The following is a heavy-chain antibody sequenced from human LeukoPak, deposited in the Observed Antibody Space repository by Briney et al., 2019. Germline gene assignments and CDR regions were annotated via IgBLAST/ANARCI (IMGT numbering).Heavy chain of an antibody. Sequence: SVKVSCKASGGTFSSYAISWVRQSPGQGLEWMGGIIPIFGTANYAQKFRGRVTITADESTSTAYMELSSLRTEDTAVYYCARGHYDYVWGSYRQYYYYYYYMGVWGKGTTVTISS. CDR2: IIPIFGTA. V-gene: IGHV1-69*13. D-gene: IGHD3-16*02. CDR1: GGTFSSYA. J-gene: IGHJ6*03. CDR3: ARGHYDYVWGSYRQYYYYYYYMGV.